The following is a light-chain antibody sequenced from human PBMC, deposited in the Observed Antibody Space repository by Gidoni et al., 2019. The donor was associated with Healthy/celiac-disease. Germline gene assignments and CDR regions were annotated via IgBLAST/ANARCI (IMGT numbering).Light chain of an antibody. V-gene: IGKV1-39*01. CDR3: QQSYSTLWT. J-gene: IGKJ1*01. CDR1: QSISSY. Sequence: DIQMTQSPSSLSASVGDRVTITCRASQSISSYLNWYQQKPGKAPKLLIYAASSLQSGVPSRFSGSGSGTDSTLTISSLQPEDFATYYCQQSYSTLWTFXQXTKVEIK. CDR2: AAS.